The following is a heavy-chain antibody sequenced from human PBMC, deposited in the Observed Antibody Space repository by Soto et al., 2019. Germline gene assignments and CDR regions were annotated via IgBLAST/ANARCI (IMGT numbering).Heavy chain of an antibody. J-gene: IGHJ6*02. CDR2: IIPIFGTA. CDR3: AGAIVVVVAGAYYSYGMCV. CDR1: GGTFSSYA. Sequence: QVQLVQSGAEVKKPGSSVKVSCKASGGTFSSYAISWVRQAPGQGLEWMGGIIPIFGTANYAQKFQGRVTITADDATSRAYMELSRLRSEDTAVYYCAGAIVVVVAGAYYSYGMCVCGQGATVTVSS. V-gene: IGHV1-69*01. D-gene: IGHD2-15*01.